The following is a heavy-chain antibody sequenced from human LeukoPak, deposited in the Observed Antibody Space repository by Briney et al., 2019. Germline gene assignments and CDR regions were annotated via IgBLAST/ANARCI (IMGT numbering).Heavy chain of an antibody. CDR2: ISSSGSTI. J-gene: IGHJ4*02. V-gene: IGHV3-48*03. CDR1: GFTSSSYE. Sequence: PGGSLRLSCAASGFTSSSYEMNWVRQAPGKGLEWVSYISSSGSTIYYADSVKGRFTISRDNAKNSLYLQMNSLRAEDTAVYYCARGLVSYYYGSVDYWGQGTLVTVSS. CDR3: ARGLVSYYYGSVDY. D-gene: IGHD3-10*01.